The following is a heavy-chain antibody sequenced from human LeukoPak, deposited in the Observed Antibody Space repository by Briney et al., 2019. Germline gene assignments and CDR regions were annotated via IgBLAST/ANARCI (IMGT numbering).Heavy chain of an antibody. J-gene: IGHJ4*02. V-gene: IGHV1-2*02. CDR2: INPNNGGT. D-gene: IGHD2-15*01. Sequence: ASVKVSCKASGYTFTGYYMHWVRQAPGQGLEWMGWINPNNGGTNYAQKFQGRVTMTRDTSISTAYMELNRLRSDDTAVYYCAKGYCSGGTCYSYDYWGQGTLVTVSS. CDR1: GYTFTGYY. CDR3: AKGYCSGGTCYSYDY.